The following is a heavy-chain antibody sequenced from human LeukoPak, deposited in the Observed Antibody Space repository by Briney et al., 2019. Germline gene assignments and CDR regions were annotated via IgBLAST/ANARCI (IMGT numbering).Heavy chain of an antibody. V-gene: IGHV4-4*07. J-gene: IGHJ4*02. CDR1: GGSISSYY. CDR2: IYTSGST. Sequence: SETLSLTCTVSGGSISSYYWSWIRQPAGKGLEWIGRIYTSGSTHYNPSLKSRVTMSVDTSKHQFSLKLRSVTAADTAVYYCVGGSSYFDYWGQGTLVTVSS. D-gene: IGHD6-6*01. CDR3: VGGSSYFDY.